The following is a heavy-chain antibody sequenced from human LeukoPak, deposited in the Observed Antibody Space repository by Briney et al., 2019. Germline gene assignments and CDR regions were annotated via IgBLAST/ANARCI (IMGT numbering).Heavy chain of an antibody. D-gene: IGHD2-15*01. CDR2: ISGSGTTT. J-gene: IGHJ4*01. V-gene: IGHV3-23*01. CDR3: AKDSDISAFFDY. CDR1: GFTFKNYD. Sequence: GGSPRLSCTASGFTFKNYDINWVRQAPGKGLEWVSRISGSGTTTDYADSVKGRFTVSRDNSKNTVYLQMTSLRAEDTAIYYCAKDSDISAFFDYWGHGTPVTVSS.